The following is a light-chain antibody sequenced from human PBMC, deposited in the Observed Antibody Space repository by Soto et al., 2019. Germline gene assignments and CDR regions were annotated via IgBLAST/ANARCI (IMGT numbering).Light chain of an antibody. CDR2: EVS. CDR3: NSYTDRNTFYV. J-gene: IGLJ1*01. Sequence: QSALTQPASLSGSPGQSITISCTGTSSDVGGYNYASWYQQHPGKAPKLMIYEVSNRPSGVANRFSGSKSGNTASLTISGLQAEDEADYYCNSYTDRNTFYVFGTGTKVTVL. V-gene: IGLV2-14*01. CDR1: SSDVGGYNY.